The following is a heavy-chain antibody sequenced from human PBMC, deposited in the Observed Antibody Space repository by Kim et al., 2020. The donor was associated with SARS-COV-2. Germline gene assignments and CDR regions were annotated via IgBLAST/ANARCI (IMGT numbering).Heavy chain of an antibody. D-gene: IGHD3-10*01. CDR1: GFTFSSYA. CDR3: TKDSALFSDS. V-gene: IGHV3-23*01. J-gene: IGHJ4*02. Sequence: GGSLRLSCTASGFTFSSYAMSWVRQAPGMGLEWVSSISGGGTNKYYSDSLKGRLTISRDNSKNTLYLEMHSLKVEDTAFYYCTKDSALFSDSWRQGTLVTVSA. CDR2: ISGGGTNK.